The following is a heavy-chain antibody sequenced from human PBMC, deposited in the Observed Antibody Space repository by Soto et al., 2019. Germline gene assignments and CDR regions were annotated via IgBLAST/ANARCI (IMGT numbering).Heavy chain of an antibody. CDR2: VSGDGYAS. D-gene: IGHD3-10*01. J-gene: IGHJ4*03. Sequence: RPAGAGSGFTFSSNAMSWVRQAPGKGLEWVSSVSGDGYASDYADSVKGRFTVSRHNSKNTLYLQMNSLRAEDTAVYYCAKRHYYGSGSFALATWGQGTLVTVSS. CDR1: GFTFSSNA. V-gene: IGHV3-23*01. CDR3: AKRHYYGSGSFALAT.